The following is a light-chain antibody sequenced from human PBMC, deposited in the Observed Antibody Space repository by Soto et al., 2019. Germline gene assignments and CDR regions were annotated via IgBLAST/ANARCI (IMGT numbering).Light chain of an antibody. Sequence: SVLSQPPSVSGAPGQRVTICCTRGSSNIGARYDVHWYQQLPGTAPKLLIYGNSNRPSEVPDRFSGSKSATSASLAITGLQAEDDADYYCQSYDSSLSYVLGTGTKVTVL. J-gene: IGLJ1*01. V-gene: IGLV1-40*01. CDR1: SSNIGARYD. CDR2: GNS. CDR3: QSYDSSLSYV.